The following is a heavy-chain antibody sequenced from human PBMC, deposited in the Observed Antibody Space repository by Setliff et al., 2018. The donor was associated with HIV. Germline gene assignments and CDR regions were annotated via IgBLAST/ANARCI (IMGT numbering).Heavy chain of an antibody. D-gene: IGHD4-17*01. CDR1: GAPFSGFH. J-gene: IGHJ5*02. CDR2: INHSGST. V-gene: IGHV4-34*01. CDR3: ARVGTTVTTREAYKWFDP. Sequence: LSLTCAVYGAPFSGFHWGWIRQPPGKGLEWIGEINHSGSTNYNPSLNSRVTISVDTSKNQFSLKVSSVTAADTAVYYCARVGTTVTTREAYKWFDPWGQGTLVTVSS.